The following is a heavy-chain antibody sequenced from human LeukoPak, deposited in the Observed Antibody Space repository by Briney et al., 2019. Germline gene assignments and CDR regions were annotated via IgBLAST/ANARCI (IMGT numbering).Heavy chain of an antibody. CDR1: GYTFNHYA. CDR2: VNAGNGDT. D-gene: IGHD6-13*01. V-gene: IGHV1-3*01. CDR3: ARISSSWSSCDY. Sequence: ASVKVSCKASGYTFNHYAIHWVRQAPGQRLEWMGWVNAGNGDTKYPQNFEGRVTITRDTSATTAYMELNSLRSEDTAVYYCARISSSWSSCDYWGQGTLVTVSS. J-gene: IGHJ4*02.